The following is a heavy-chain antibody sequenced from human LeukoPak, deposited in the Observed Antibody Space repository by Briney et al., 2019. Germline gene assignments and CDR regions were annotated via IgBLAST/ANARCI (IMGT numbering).Heavy chain of an antibody. V-gene: IGHV3-7*01. CDR3: TRVEETATTAAIIRKYSYYYYYMDV. CDR2: IEQDGSEK. Sequence: GGSLRLSCAASGFTFSSYSMNWVRQAPGKGLEWVANIEQDGSEKHYVDSVKGRFTISRDNAKNSLYLQMSSLRAEDTAVYYCTRVEETATTAAIIRKYSYYYYYMDVWGKGDTVTVSS. D-gene: IGHD4-11*01. J-gene: IGHJ6*03. CDR1: GFTFSSYS.